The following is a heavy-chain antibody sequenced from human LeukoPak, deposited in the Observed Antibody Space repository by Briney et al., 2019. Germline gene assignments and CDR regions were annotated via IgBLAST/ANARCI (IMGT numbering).Heavy chain of an antibody. J-gene: IGHJ4*02. CDR3: ARRVAVTTGFDY. CDR2: INYSGST. Sequence: PSETLSLTCAVYGGSFSGYYWSWIRQPPGKGLEWIGEINYSGSTNYNPSLKSRVTISVDTSKNQFSLKLSSVTAADTAVYYCARRVAVTTGFDYWGQGTLVTVSS. D-gene: IGHD4-17*01. CDR1: GGSFSGYY. V-gene: IGHV4-34*01.